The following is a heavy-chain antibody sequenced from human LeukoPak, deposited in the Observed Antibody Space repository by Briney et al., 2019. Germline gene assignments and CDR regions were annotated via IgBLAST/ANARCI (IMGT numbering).Heavy chain of an antibody. CDR3: ARSIYGDS. V-gene: IGHV1-2*02. D-gene: IGHD5/OR15-5a*01. Sequence: ASVRVSCKASGYTFTGYYVNWVRQAPGQGLEWMGWINPNSGDTNYAQKLQGRVTMTTDTSTSTAYMELRSLRSDDTAVYYCARSIYGDSWGQGTLVTVSS. J-gene: IGHJ4*02. CDR1: GYTFTGYY. CDR2: INPNSGDT.